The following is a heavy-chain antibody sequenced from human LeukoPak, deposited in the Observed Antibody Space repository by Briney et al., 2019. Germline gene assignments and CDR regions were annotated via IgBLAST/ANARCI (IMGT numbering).Heavy chain of an antibody. J-gene: IGHJ4*02. CDR2: ISYDGSNK. CDR1: GFTFSSYA. Sequence: GGSLRLSCAASGFTFSSYAMHWVRQAPGKGLEWVAVISYDGSNKYYADSVKGRFTISRDNSKNTLYLQVNSLRAEDTAVYYCARDPGFEYYFDYWGQGTLVTVSS. CDR3: ARDPGFEYYFDY. V-gene: IGHV3-30-3*01. D-gene: IGHD2-15*01.